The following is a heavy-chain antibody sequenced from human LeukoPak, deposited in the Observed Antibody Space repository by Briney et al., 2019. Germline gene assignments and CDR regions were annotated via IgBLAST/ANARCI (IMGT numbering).Heavy chain of an antibody. CDR1: GGSISSYY. CDR2: IYYSGST. CDR3: ARRVYYSYAFDI. Sequence: SETLSLTCTVSGGSISSYYWSWIRRPPGKGLEWIGYIYYSGSTNYNPSLKSRVTISVDTSKNQFSLKLSSVTAADTAVYYCARRVYYSYAFDIWGQGTMVTVSS. J-gene: IGHJ3*02. D-gene: IGHD2-21*01. V-gene: IGHV4-59*08.